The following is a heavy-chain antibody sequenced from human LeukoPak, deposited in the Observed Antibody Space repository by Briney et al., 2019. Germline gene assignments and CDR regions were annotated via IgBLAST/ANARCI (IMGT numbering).Heavy chain of an antibody. V-gene: IGHV1-18*01. Sequence: ASVKVSCKASGYTFNSYGISWVRQAPGQGLEWMGWISAYNGNTNYAQKLQGRVTMNTDTSTSTAYMELRSVRSDDTAVYYCARSGASGYSNYRTGMDVWGKGTTVTVSS. D-gene: IGHD4-11*01. CDR3: ARSGASGYSNYRTGMDV. CDR1: GYTFNSYG. CDR2: ISAYNGNT. J-gene: IGHJ6*03.